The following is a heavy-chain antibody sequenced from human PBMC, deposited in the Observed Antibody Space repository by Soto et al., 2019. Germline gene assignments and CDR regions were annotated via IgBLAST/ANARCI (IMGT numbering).Heavy chain of an antibody. CDR2: ISSNSSTI. Sequence: GGSLRLSCAASGFTFSSYSMNWVRQAPGKGLEWVSYISSNSSTIYYADSVKGRFTISRDNAKNSLYLQMNSLRAEDTAVYYCASNDYGDYVYFDYWGQGTLVTVSS. CDR1: GFTFSSYS. V-gene: IGHV3-48*01. CDR3: ASNDYGDYVYFDY. J-gene: IGHJ4*02. D-gene: IGHD4-17*01.